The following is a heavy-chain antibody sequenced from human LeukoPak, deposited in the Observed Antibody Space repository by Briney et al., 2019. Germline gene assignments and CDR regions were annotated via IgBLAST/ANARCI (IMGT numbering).Heavy chain of an antibody. CDR3: ARHPPYSSSSFVPFDP. CDR2: IYYSGST. Sequence: SETLSLTCAVSGGSISSSSYYWGWISQPPGKGLERIGSIYYSGSTYYNPSLKSRVTISVDTSKNQFSLKLSSVTAADTAVYYCARHPPYSSSSFVPFDPWGQGTLVTVSS. D-gene: IGHD6-6*01. CDR1: GGSISSSSYY. J-gene: IGHJ5*02. V-gene: IGHV4-39*01.